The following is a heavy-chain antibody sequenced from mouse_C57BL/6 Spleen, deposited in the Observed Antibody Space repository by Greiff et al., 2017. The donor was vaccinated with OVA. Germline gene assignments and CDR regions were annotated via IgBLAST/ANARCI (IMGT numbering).Heavy chain of an antibody. CDR1: GYTFTSYW. Sequence: QVQLQQPGADLVKPGASVKVSCKASGYTFTSYWMHWVKQRPGQGLEWIGRIHPSDSDTNYHQTFKGKATLTVDKSYSTAYMQLSSLTSEDSAVYYCEIGGIDDGYADFDYWGQGTTLTVSS. D-gene: IGHD2-3*01. J-gene: IGHJ2*01. V-gene: IGHV1-74*01. CDR3: EIGGIDDGYADFDY. CDR2: IHPSDSDT.